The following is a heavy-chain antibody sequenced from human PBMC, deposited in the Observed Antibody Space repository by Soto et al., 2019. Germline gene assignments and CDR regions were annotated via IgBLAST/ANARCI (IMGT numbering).Heavy chain of an antibody. CDR2: INHSGSP. J-gene: IGHJ4*02. CDR1: GGSFSDYY. V-gene: IGHV4-34*01. D-gene: IGHD3-22*01. Sequence: SETLSLTCAVFGGSFSDYYWSWVRQSPGKGLEWIGEINHSGSPSYNPSLKSRVTISGDTSKNQFSLKLSSVTAADTAVYYCARAWRWLFPFDYWGQGTLGTVS. CDR3: ARAWRWLFPFDY.